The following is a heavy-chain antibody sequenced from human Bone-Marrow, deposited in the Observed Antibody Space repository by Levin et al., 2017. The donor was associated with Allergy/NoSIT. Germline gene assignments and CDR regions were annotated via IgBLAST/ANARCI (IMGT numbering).Heavy chain of an antibody. Sequence: GESLKISCKASGYTFTSYALNWVRQAPGQGLEWMGWINTNTGNPTYAQGFTGRFVFSLDTSVSTAYLQISRLKAEDTAVYYCAKVGAPGTTINFQQWGQGTLVTVSS. V-gene: IGHV7-4-1*02. CDR2: INTNTGNP. CDR3: AKVGAPGTTINFQQ. J-gene: IGHJ1*01. D-gene: IGHD4-17*01. CDR1: GYTFTSYA.